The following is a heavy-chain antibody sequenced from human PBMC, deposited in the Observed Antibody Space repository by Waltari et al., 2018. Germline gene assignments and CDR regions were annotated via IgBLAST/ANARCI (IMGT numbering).Heavy chain of an antibody. CDR3: AKLAAAGLFARFDP. CDR1: GFTFGSYG. V-gene: IGHV3-30*02. D-gene: IGHD6-13*01. Sequence: QVQLVESGGGVVQPGGSLRLYCAASGFTFGSYGMHWVRRAPGKGLEWVAFIRYDGSNKYYADSVKGRFTISRDNSKNTLYLQMNSLRAEDTAVYYCAKLAAAGLFARFDPWGQGTLVTVSS. CDR2: IRYDGSNK. J-gene: IGHJ5*02.